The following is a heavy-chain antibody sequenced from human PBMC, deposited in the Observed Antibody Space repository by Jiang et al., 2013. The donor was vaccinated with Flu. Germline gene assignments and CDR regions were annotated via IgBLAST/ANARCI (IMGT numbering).Heavy chain of an antibody. CDR2: IYYSGST. V-gene: IGHV4-31*02. D-gene: IGHD3-22*01. CDR3: ARAWQSNYYDSSGYPNKDDAFDI. J-gene: IGHJ3*02. Sequence: KGLEWIGYIYYSGSTYYNPSLKSRVTISVDTSKNQFSLKLSSVTAADTAVYYCARAWQSNYYDSSGYPNKDDAFDIWGQGTMVTVSS.